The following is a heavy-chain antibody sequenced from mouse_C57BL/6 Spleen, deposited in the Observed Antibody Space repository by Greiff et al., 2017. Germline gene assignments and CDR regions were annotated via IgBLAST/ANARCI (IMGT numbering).Heavy chain of an antibody. V-gene: IGHV1-72*01. CDR2: IDPNSGGT. CDR1: GYTFTSYW. CDR3: AREGYGNYDRAWFAY. J-gene: IGHJ3*01. D-gene: IGHD2-10*02. Sequence: VQLQQPGAELVKPGASVKLSCKASGYTFTSYWMHWVKQRPGRGLEWIGRIDPNSGGTKYNEKFKSKATLTVDKSSSTAYMQLSSLPSEYSAVYYCAREGYGNYDRAWFAYWGQGTLVTVSA.